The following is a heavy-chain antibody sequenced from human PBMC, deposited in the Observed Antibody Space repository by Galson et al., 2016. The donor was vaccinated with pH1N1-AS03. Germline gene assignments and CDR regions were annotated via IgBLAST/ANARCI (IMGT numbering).Heavy chain of an antibody. V-gene: IGHV3-23*01. CDR1: GFTFSNFA. CDR3: AKVEWFSYHTSGYNIFDY. CDR2: ISSSGSST. D-gene: IGHD5-24*01. Sequence: SLRLSCAASGFTFSNFAMSWVRQAPGKGLEWVSAISSSGSSTYYADSVKGRFTISRDNSKDTLYLHMNSLRVEDTAVYYCAKVEWFSYHTSGYNIFDYWGQGTLVTVSS. J-gene: IGHJ4*02.